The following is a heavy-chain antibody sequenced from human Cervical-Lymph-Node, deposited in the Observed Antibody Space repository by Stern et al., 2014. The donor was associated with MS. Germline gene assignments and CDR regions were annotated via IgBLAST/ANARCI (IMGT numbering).Heavy chain of an antibody. V-gene: IGHV3-49*04. J-gene: IGHJ4*02. CDR1: GFTFGDYA. CDR3: TRGRAYYYGSGYLDY. D-gene: IGHD3-10*01. CDR2: IRRKAFGGTT. Sequence: EMQLVESGGGLVQPGRSLRLSCTASGFTFGDYAMSWVRQAPGKGLEWVGFIRRKAFGGTTQYAASAKGRLTISRDDSKSIAYLQMNSLKTEDTAVYYCTRGRAYYYGSGYLDYWGQGTLVTVSS.